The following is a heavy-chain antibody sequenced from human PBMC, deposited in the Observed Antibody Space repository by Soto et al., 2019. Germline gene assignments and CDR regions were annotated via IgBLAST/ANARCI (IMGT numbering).Heavy chain of an antibody. Sequence: SDTLSLTCTVTGETVKISEWAWTRQPPGKGLECMGYVYYSGSTNYNPSLKGRVTISVDTSKNQISLRLKSVTAADTAVYYCARAETSFIYYFDYWAQGSLVTVSS. CDR3: ARAETSFIYYFDY. D-gene: IGHD3-16*02. J-gene: IGHJ4*02. CDR1: GETVKISE. CDR2: VYYSGST. V-gene: IGHV4-59*02.